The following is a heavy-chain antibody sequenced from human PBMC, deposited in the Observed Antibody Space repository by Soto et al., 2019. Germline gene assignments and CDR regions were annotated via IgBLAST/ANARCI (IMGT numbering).Heavy chain of an antibody. CDR1: GYTFTDYD. V-gene: IGHV5-51*01. CDR3: ARQPFDSRSLVPHAFDI. Sequence: ASVKVSCKASGYTFTDYDINWVRQMPGKGLEWMGMIHAGDSDARYSSSFQGHITISADKSIGTAYLQWRSLTAADTGIYYCARQPFDSRSLVPHAFDIWGQGTMVTVSS. J-gene: IGHJ3*02. D-gene: IGHD6-13*01. CDR2: IHAGDSDA.